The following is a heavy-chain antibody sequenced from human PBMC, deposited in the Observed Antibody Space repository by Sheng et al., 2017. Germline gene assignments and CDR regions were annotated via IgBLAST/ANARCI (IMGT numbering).Heavy chain of an antibody. V-gene: IGHV3-7*01. CDR1: GFSFSSFW. J-gene: IGHJ3*02. CDR2: IKDDGNEK. Sequence: EVQLVESGGGLVQPGGSLRLSCAASGFSFSSFWMSWVRQAPGKGLEWVVNIKDDGNEKYYVDSVKGRFTISRDNAKNSLYLQMNSLRAEDTAVYYCATWGGAFDIWGQGTMVTV. D-gene: IGHD7-27*01. CDR3: ATWGGAFDI.